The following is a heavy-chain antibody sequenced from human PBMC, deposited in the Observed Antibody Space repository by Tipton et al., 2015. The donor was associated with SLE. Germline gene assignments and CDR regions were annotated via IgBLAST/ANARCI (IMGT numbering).Heavy chain of an antibody. J-gene: IGHJ6*03. Sequence: TLSLTCLVSGGSVTSDNYHWGWIRQTPGKGLEWIGSVTFRGRTFYNPSLTSRVTISLDTSNNQFSLRMRYMTAADTAVYYCARNWHYDYWSSYPKLDDHTFYMDVWGKGTTVTVS. CDR3: ARNWHYDYWSSYPKLDDHTFYMDV. CDR2: VTFRGRT. D-gene: IGHD3-16*01. V-gene: IGHV4-39*07. CDR1: GGSVTSDNYH.